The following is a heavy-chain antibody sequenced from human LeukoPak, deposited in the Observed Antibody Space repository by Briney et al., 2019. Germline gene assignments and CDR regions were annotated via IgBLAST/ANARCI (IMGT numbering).Heavy chain of an antibody. D-gene: IGHD2-15*01. V-gene: IGHV3-23*01. CDR3: ATPERTVGYCSGGSCYSDFDY. CDR2: ISGSGGGT. Sequence: PGGSLRLSCAASGFTFSSYAMTWVRQAPGKGLERVSTISGSGGGTNYADSVKGRFTISRDNSKNTVSLEMSSLRAEDTAVYYCATPERTVGYCSGGSCYSDFDYWGQGTLVTVSS. J-gene: IGHJ4*02. CDR1: GFTFSSYA.